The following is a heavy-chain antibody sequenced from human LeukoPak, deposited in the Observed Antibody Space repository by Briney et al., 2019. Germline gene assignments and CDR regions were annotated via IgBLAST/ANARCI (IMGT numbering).Heavy chain of an antibody. J-gene: IGHJ4*02. D-gene: IGHD3-10*01. CDR3: AKGRAGMVRGVCDY. Sequence: GGSLRLSCAPSGFTFSSYGMHWVRQAPGKGLEWVAFIRNDGSIRYYADSLKGRFTISRDNSKNTLYLQMSSLRVDDTAVYYCAKGRAGMVRGVCDYAGQGPLVTVSS. CDR1: GFTFSSYG. V-gene: IGHV3-30*02. CDR2: IRNDGSIR.